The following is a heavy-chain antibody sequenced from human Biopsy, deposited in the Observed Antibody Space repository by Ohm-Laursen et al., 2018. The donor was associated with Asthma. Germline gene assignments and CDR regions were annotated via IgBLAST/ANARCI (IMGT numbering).Heavy chain of an antibody. D-gene: IGHD5-12*01. CDR3: ARGYSGTDRIVYYYSGMEV. J-gene: IGHJ6*02. CDR2: LIPVLGTA. CDR1: GGTLNNYA. V-gene: IGHV1-69*13. Sequence: SVKVSCKSSGGTLNNYAISWVRQAPRQGLEWMGGLIPVLGTADYAPMFEGRVTITADESTSTAYLELTSLRFEDTAVYYCARGYSGTDRIVYYYSGMEVWGQGTTVTVSS.